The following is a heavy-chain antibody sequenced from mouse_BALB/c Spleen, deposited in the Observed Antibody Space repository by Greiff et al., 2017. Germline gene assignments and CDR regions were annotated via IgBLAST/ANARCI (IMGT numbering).Heavy chain of an antibody. V-gene: IGHV5-9-4*01. CDR3: AWDQVNSFGY. CDR2: ISSGGSYT. CDR1: GFTFSSYA. Sequence: EVQGVESGGGLVKPGGSLKLSCAASGFTFSSYAMSWVRQSPEKGLEWVAEISSGGSYTYYPDTVTGRFTISRDNAKNTLSLEMSSLRSEDTAMYYCAWDQVNSFGYWGEGSLVTVSA. D-gene: IGHD1-3*01. J-gene: IGHJ3*02.